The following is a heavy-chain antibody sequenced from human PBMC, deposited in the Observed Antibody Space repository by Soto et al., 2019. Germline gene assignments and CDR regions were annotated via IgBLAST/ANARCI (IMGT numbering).Heavy chain of an antibody. CDR3: ARHVELTYYHYYGMDV. CDR1: GYSFTSYW. CDR2: IYPGDSDT. J-gene: IGHJ6*02. Sequence: PGESLKISCKGSGYSFTSYWIGWVRQMPGKGLEWMGIIYPGDSDTRYSPSFQGQVTISADKSISTAYLQWSSLKASDTAMYYCARHVELTYYHYYGMDVWGQGTTVTVSS. D-gene: IGHD1-26*01. V-gene: IGHV5-51*01.